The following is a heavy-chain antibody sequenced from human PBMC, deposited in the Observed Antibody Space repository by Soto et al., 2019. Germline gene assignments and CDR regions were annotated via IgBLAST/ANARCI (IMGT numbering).Heavy chain of an antibody. Sequence: QVQLVQSGAEVKKPGASVTVSCKTSGYTFSSYYIHWMRQAPGQGLEWLGWINPQSDGTAYAPRFQGWVTMAANMSISTVYMELRRLKSDDAAIYYCARGHGRQNFDYWGQVTLVSVAS. CDR3: ARGHGRQNFDY. CDR2: INPQSDGT. J-gene: IGHJ4*02. V-gene: IGHV1-2*04. CDR1: GYTFSSYY.